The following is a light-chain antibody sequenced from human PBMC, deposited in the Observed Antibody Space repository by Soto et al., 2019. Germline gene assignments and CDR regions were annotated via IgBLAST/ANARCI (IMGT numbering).Light chain of an antibody. CDR1: QSVSNY. V-gene: IGKV3-11*01. J-gene: IGKJ2*01. Sequence: EIVMTQSPATLSLSPGERATLSCRASQSVSNYLAWYQQKPGQAPRLLIYGASNRATGIPARFTGSGSGTDFTLTISSLEPEDFAVYYCQHRGEWPRTFGQGTKLEIK. CDR2: GAS. CDR3: QHRGEWPRT.